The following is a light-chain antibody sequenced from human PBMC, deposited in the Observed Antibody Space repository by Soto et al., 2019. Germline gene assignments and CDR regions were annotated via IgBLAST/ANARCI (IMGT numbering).Light chain of an antibody. J-gene: IGKJ4*01. CDR1: QDIGNF. CDR2: DAS. Sequence: DIQMTQSPSSVSASIGDGVIISCRASQDIGNFLAWYQQKAGKAPKLLIYDASSLQSGVPSRFSGSGSVTDFTLTITSLQPEDFATYYCQQANSFPLTFGGGTKVQIK. V-gene: IGKV1-12*01. CDR3: QQANSFPLT.